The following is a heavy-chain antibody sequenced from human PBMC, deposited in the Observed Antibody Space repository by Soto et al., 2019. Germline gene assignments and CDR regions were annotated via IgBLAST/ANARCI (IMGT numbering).Heavy chain of an antibody. D-gene: IGHD3-16*02. V-gene: IGHV4-39*01. CDR2: VYYTGNT. CDR3: ARGFLGELSYTFGGPYYYYHLDF. Sequence: PSETLSLTCTVSGVSISSNYYWGWIRQPPGKGLEWIGSVYYTGNTYYNWPLRSRVTIAVDTSKSQFSLKLSSVTAADTAVYHCARGFLGELSYTFGGPYYYYHLDFWGKGTTVTVSS. CDR1: GVSISSNYY. J-gene: IGHJ6*03.